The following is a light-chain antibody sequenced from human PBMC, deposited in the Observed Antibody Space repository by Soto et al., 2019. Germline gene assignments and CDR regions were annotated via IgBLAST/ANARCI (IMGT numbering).Light chain of an antibody. CDR3: QQYYSYPYT. J-gene: IGKJ2*01. Sequence: AIRMTQSPSSLSASTGDRVTITCRASQGISSYLAWYQQKPGKAPKLLIYVASTLESGVPSRFRGSGSGTDFTLTISCLQSEDFATYCCQQYYSYPYTLGQGTKLEIK. CDR1: QGISSY. V-gene: IGKV1-8*01. CDR2: VAS.